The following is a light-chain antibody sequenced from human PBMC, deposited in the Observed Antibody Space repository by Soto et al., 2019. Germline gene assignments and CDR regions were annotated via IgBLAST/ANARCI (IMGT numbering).Light chain of an antibody. CDR2: DAS. CDR3: QHFNSYFQT. J-gene: IGKJ1*01. CDR1: QGISSA. V-gene: IGKV1-13*02. Sequence: GDRVTITCRASQGISSALAWYQQKPGKAPKLLIYDASSLESGVPSRFSGSGSGTDFTLTISSLQPEDFASYYCQHFNSYFQTFGQGTMVDIK.